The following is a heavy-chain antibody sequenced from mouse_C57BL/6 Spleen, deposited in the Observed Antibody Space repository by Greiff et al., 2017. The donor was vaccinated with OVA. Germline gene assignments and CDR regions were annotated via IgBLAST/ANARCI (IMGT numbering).Heavy chain of an antibody. V-gene: IGHV1-81*01. CDR2: IYPRSGNT. Sequence: VQLKQSGAELARPGASVKLSCKASGYTFTSYGISWVKQRTGQGLEWIGEIYPRSGNTYYNEKFKGKATLTADKSSSTAYMELRSLTSEDSAVYVCARDYYGSSHWYFDVWGTGTTGTVSS. CDR1: GYTFTSYG. D-gene: IGHD1-1*01. CDR3: ARDYYGSSHWYFDV. J-gene: IGHJ1*03.